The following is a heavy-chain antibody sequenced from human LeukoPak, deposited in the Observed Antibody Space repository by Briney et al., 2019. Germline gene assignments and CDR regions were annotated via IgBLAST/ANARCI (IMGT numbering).Heavy chain of an antibody. V-gene: IGHV1-69*13. J-gene: IGHJ4*02. CDR3: ARAGSSYDSWSGYYSVGLDY. Sequence: SVKVSXKASGGTFSSYAISWVRQAPGQGLEWMGGIIPIFGTANYAQKFQGRVTITADESTSTAYMELSSLRSEDTAVYYCARAGSSYDSWSGYYSVGLDYWGQGTLVTVSS. CDR2: IIPIFGTA. CDR1: GGTFSSYA. D-gene: IGHD3-3*01.